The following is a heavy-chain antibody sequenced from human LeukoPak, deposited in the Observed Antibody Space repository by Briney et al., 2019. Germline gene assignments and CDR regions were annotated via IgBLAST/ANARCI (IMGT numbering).Heavy chain of an antibody. CDR1: GFTLSSYA. V-gene: IGHV3-23*01. CDR2: ISGSGGST. CDR3: AKKVPANWGSYFDY. Sequence: GGSLRLSCAASGFTLSSYAVSWVRQAPGKGLEWVSSISGSGGSTYSTDSVKGRFTISRDNSKNTLYLQMNSLRAEDTAVYYCAKKVPANWGSYFDYWGQGTLVTVSS. J-gene: IGHJ4*02. D-gene: IGHD7-27*01.